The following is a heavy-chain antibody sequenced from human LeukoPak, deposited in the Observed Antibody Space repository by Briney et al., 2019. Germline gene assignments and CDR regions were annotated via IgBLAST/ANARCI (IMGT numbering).Heavy chain of an antibody. Sequence: GGSLRLSCAASGFTFSSFAMNWVRQAPGKGLEWVSTMSGDATSTYYADSVKGRFTISRDNSKTTLFLQMNSLRAEDTAVYYCAKGTSGSSWYSSDSWGQGTLVTVSS. CDR3: AKGTSGSSWYSSDS. CDR2: MSGDATST. J-gene: IGHJ4*02. D-gene: IGHD6-13*01. V-gene: IGHV3-23*01. CDR1: GFTFSSFA.